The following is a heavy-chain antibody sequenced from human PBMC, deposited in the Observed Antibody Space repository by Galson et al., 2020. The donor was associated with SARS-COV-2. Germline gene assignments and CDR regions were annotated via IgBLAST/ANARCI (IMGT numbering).Heavy chain of an antibody. J-gene: IGHJ6*02. CDR1: GFTFSYYG. D-gene: IGHD2-21*01. Sequence: TGGSLRLSCAGSGFTFSYYGMYWVRQAPGKGLEWVALISYDGNEKHYADSVKGRFTISRDNSKDTLFLQVNSLRAEDTAVYYCGDGIVIVPSARYGLDGWGQGTAVTVSS. V-gene: IGHV3-30*03. CDR3: GDGIVIVPSARYGLDG. CDR2: ISYDGNEK.